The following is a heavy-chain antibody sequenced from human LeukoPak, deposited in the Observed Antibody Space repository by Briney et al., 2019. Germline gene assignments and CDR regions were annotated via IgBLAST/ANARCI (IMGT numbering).Heavy chain of an antibody. D-gene: IGHD2-15*01. CDR3: AKIPATGRYSTNYRFDS. CDR2: VSDYAHYT. Sequence: GGSLRLSCAASGFSFTSYAVSWVRQAPGKGLEWVATVSDYAHYTYYEDSVRGRFTVSRDTSKNTVYLQMDALRPDDTARYFCAKIPATGRYSTNYRFDSWGQGTLVIVSS. J-gene: IGHJ5*01. V-gene: IGHV3-23*01. CDR1: GFSFTSYA.